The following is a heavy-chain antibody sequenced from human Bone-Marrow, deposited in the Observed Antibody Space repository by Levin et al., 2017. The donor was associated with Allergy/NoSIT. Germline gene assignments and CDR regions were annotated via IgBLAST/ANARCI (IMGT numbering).Heavy chain of an antibody. Sequence: GESLKISCAASGFTFSSYSMNWVRQAPGKGLEWVSSISSSSSYIYYADSVKGRFTISRDNAKNSLYLQMNSLRAEDTAVYYCARANNAYYYYYMDVWGKGTTVTVSS. CDR1: GFTFSSYS. J-gene: IGHJ6*03. D-gene: IGHD1-14*01. CDR3: ARANNAYYYYYMDV. CDR2: ISSSSSYI. V-gene: IGHV3-21*01.